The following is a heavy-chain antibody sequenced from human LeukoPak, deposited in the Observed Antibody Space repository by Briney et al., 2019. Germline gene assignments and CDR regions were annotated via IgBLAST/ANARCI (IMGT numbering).Heavy chain of an antibody. CDR3: SRDAGFDH. CDR2: ICDNNGNT. J-gene: IGHJ5*02. V-gene: IGHV1-18*01. CDR1: CYPFTMYG. Sequence: ASVKVSCNASCYPFTMYGFIWGRQAPGRRLECMGCICDNNGNTNYPQNIQGRITMTTDTSTNTGYMDLTNVKSDYTAIYCSSRDAGFDHWGQGTLVTVSS.